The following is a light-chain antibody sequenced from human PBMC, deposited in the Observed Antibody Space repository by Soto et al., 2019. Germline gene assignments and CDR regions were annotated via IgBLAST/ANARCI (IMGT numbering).Light chain of an antibody. CDR2: AAS. J-gene: IGKJ1*01. CDR1: QTIYKY. V-gene: IGKV1-8*01. CDR3: HQNFNYPRT. Sequence: AIQMTQSPSSVSASTRDRVTISCRATQTIYKYLAWYQQKPGKPPHLLIYAASTLQSGVPSRFNGSGSGTDFTLTITALQSEDSATYYCHQNFNYPRTFGVGTKVEI.